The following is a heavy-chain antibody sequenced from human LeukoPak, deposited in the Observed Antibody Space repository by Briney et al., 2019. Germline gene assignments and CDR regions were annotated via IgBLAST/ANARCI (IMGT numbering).Heavy chain of an antibody. J-gene: IGHJ4*02. CDR1: GFTFRNYW. CDR3: AEFGGDY. Sequence: GGSLRLSCPASGFTFRNYWMHWVRQAPGKGLVWVSRINTDGSNTNYADSVKGRFTISRDNAMNTLYLQMNSLRAEDTAVYYCAEFGGDYWGQGTLVTVSS. D-gene: IGHD3-10*01. V-gene: IGHV3-74*01. CDR2: INTDGSNT.